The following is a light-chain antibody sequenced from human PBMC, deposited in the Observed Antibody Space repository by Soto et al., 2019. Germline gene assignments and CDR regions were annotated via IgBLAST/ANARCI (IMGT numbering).Light chain of an antibody. CDR2: GVS. V-gene: IGKV3-20*01. Sequence: ESVLTQSPGTLSLSPGERVILSCRASQSVTNNYLAWYQQKPGQAPRLLIYGVSTRVTGIPDRFGGSRSGTDFTLTISRLEPEDFAVYYCQQYGSSLTWTFGQGTKVELK. CDR1: QSVTNNY. J-gene: IGKJ1*01. CDR3: QQYGSSLTWT.